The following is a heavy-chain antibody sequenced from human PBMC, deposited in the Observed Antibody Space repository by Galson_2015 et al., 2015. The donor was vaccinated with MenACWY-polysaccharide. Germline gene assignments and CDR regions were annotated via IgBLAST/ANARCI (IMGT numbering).Heavy chain of an antibody. CDR3: ARAYCDRTTCYGMDV. CDR1: GFIFSSYA. J-gene: IGHJ6*02. D-gene: IGHD2-2*01. Sequence: SLRLSCAASGFIFSSYAIHWVRQAPGEGLDWVAVISYDGSSKYYADSVRGRFTISRDNSKNTLYLQMNSLRLEDTAVYYCARAYCDRTTCYGMDVWGQGTTVTVSS. CDR2: ISYDGSSK. V-gene: IGHV3-30-3*01.